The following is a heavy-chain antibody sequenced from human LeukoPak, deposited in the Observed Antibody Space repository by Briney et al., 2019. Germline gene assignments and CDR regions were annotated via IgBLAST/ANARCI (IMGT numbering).Heavy chain of an antibody. CDR2: IYPGDSDT. CDR1: GYSFTSYW. CDR3: ARPRVGATYAFDI. Sequence: GESLKISCKGSGYSFTSYWIGWVRQMPGKGLEWTGIIYPGDSDTRYSPSFQGQVTISADKSISTAYLQWSSLKASDTAMYYCARPRVGATYAFDIWGQGTMVTVSS. D-gene: IGHD1-26*01. J-gene: IGHJ3*02. V-gene: IGHV5-51*01.